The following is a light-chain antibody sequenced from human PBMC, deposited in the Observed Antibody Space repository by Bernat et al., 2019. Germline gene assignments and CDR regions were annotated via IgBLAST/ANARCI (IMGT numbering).Light chain of an antibody. CDR1: SGHSSYA. J-gene: IGLJ3*02. CDR3: QTWGTGMGV. Sequence: QLVLTQSPSASASLGASVKLTCTLSSGHSSYAITWHQQQPEKGPRYLMKLNNDGSHTKGDGIPDRFSGSSSGAERYLTISSLQSEDEAEYYWQTWGTGMGVFGGGTKLTVL. CDR2: LNNDGSH. V-gene: IGLV4-69*01.